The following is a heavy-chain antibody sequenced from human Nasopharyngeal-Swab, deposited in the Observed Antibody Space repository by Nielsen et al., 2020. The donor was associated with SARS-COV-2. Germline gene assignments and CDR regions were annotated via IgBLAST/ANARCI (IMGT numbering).Heavy chain of an antibody. V-gene: IGHV4-59*01. CDR1: GASMSGYS. J-gene: IGHJ3*02. Sequence: GSLRLSCTVSGASMSGYSWSWIRQPPGKGLEWIAFIYDNEYTNYNPSLRGRATISLDTSKNQFSLKVTSVTAADTAVYYCARENWQLANVFDIWGQGTMVTVSS. CDR3: ARENWQLANVFDI. CDR2: IYDNEYT. D-gene: IGHD6-19*01.